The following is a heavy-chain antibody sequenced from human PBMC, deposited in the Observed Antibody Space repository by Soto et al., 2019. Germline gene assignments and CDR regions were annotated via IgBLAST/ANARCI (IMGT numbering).Heavy chain of an antibody. CDR2: INHSGST. CDR3: ARGLEVTDSSSLHRYYFDY. V-gene: IGHV4-34*01. Sequence: SETLSLTCAVYGGSFSGYYWSWIRQPPGKGLEWIGEINHSGSTNYNPSLKSRVTISVDTSKNQFSLKLSSVTAADTAVYYCARGLEVTDSSSLHRYYFDYWGQGTLVTVSS. D-gene: IGHD6-6*01. J-gene: IGHJ4*02. CDR1: GGSFSGYY.